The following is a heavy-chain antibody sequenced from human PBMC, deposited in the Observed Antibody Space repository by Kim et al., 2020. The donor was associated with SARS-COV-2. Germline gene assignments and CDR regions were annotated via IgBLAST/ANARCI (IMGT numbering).Heavy chain of an antibody. V-gene: IGHV3-13*04. CDR2: FGTAGDT. D-gene: IGHD1-26*01. CDR1: GFTFSSYD. J-gene: IGHJ3*02. CDR3: ARGGWADAFDI. Sequence: GGSLRLSCAASGFTFSSYDMHWVRQATGKVLEWFSAFGTAGDTSYPGPVKGRFTFPRENAKTPLYLKLNTLRAGDTAVYYCARGGWADAFDIWGQGTLV.